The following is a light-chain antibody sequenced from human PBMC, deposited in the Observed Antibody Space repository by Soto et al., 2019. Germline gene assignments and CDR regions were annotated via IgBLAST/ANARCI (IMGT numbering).Light chain of an antibody. V-gene: IGKV1-39*01. Sequence: DIQMTQSPSSLSASVGDRVTITCRASQSIGSCLSWYQQKPGKAPKLLIYGSSSLQNAVPSRFSVSRSGRDLTLSIGSLQPEDFATCYRHQSYRTARTFGEGAKVEIK. CDR3: HQSYRTART. J-gene: IGKJ4*01. CDR1: QSIGSC. CDR2: GSS.